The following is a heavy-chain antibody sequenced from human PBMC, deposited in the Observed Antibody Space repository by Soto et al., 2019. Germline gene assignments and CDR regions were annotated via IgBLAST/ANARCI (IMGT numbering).Heavy chain of an antibody. CDR1: GGSISSGGYS. J-gene: IGHJ4*02. CDR2: IYHSGST. CDR3: ARAYYYDSSGYYFDY. V-gene: IGHV4-30-2*01. Sequence: SETLSLTCAVSGGSISSGGYSWSWIRQPPGKGLEWIGYIYHSGSTYYNPSLKSRVTISVDRSKNQFSLKLSSVTAADTAVYYCARAYYYDSSGYYFDYWGQGTLVTVSS. D-gene: IGHD3-22*01.